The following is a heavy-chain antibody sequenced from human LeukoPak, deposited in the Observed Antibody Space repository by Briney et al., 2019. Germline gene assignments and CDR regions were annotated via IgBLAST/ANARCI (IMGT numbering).Heavy chain of an antibody. D-gene: IGHD6-19*01. Sequence: GGSLKLSCAASGFTFSGSAMHWVRQASGKGLEWVGRIRSKANSYATAYAASVKGRFTIPRDDSKNTAYLQMNSLRAEDTAVYYCAREMKSSGWYLYFDYWGQGTLVTVSS. CDR1: GFTFSGSA. V-gene: IGHV3-73*01. CDR2: IRSKANSYAT. J-gene: IGHJ4*02. CDR3: AREMKSSGWYLYFDY.